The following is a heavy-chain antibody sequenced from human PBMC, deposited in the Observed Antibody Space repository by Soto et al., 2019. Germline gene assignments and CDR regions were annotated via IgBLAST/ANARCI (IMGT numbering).Heavy chain of an antibody. D-gene: IGHD2-15*01. CDR3: AKGHDIVVVPPVDY. J-gene: IGHJ4*02. CDR1: GFTFNNYV. Sequence: GGSLRLSCAASGFTFNNYVMSWVRQAPGKGLEWVSGISSTGGGTYYADPVKGRFTISRDNSKNTLYLQMNNLRAGDTALYYCAKGHDIVVVPPVDYWGQGTLVTVSS. CDR2: ISSTGGGT. V-gene: IGHV3-23*01.